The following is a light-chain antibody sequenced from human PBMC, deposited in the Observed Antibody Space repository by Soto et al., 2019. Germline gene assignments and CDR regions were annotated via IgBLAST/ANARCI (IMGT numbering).Light chain of an antibody. CDR3: SSYAGSMV. J-gene: IGLJ3*02. CDR2: EVS. CDR1: SSDVGGYNY. Sequence: QSTLTQPPSASGSPGQSVAISCTGTSSDVGGYNYVSWYQQHPGKAPKLMIYEVSKRPSGVPDRFSGSKSGNTASLTVSGLQAEDEAHYYCSSYAGSMVFGGGTKLTVL. V-gene: IGLV2-8*01.